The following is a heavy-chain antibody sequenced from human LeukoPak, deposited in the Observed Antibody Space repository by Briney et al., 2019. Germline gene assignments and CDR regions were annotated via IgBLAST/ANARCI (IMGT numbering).Heavy chain of an antibody. V-gene: IGHV4-59*01. Sequence: SETLSLTCTVSSGSISSYYWSWIRQPPGKGLEWIGHIFYSGSTDYNPSLKSRVTISVDTSKNQFSLKLSSVTAADTAVYYCATYYYDSSGYYHFDYWGQGTLVTVSS. D-gene: IGHD3-22*01. CDR3: ATYYYDSSGYYHFDY. CDR1: SGSISSYY. CDR2: IFYSGST. J-gene: IGHJ4*02.